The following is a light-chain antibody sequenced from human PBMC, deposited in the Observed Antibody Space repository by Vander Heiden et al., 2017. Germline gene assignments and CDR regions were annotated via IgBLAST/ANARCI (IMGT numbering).Light chain of an antibody. J-gene: IGLJ3*02. V-gene: IGLV1-44*01. Sequence: SVLSPPPSASGTPGQRVTPSCSGSSSHIGSNTVTWSQPPPGPAPRLPISSNHQRPSGVPDRFSGAKSGTSASLAISGLQSEDEADYYCAAWDESLNGGVFGGGTKLTVL. CDR3: AAWDESLNGGV. CDR1: SSHIGSNT. CDR2: SNH.